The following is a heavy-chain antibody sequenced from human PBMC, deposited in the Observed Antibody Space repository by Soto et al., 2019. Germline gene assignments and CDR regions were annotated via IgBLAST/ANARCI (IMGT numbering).Heavy chain of an antibody. J-gene: IGHJ3*02. CDR3: ARTWRYCSGGSCYPDAVDI. D-gene: IGHD2-15*01. CDR2: IYHSGST. Sequence: SETLSLTCAVSGGSISSGGYSWSWIRQPPGKGLEWIGYIYHSGSTYYNPSLKSRVTISVDRSKNQFSLKLSSVTAADTAVYYCARTWRYCSGGSCYPDAVDIWGQGTMVTVS. V-gene: IGHV4-30-2*01. CDR1: GGSISSGGYS.